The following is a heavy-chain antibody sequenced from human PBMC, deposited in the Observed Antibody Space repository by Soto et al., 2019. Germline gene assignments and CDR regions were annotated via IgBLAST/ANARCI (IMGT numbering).Heavy chain of an antibody. Sequence: QVQLVQSGAEVKKPGSSVKVSCKASGGTFSSYAISWVRQAPGQGLEWMGGIIPIFGTANYAQKFQGRVTITADKPTSIAYMELSSLRSEDTAVYYCARAQTSYSSSWYWSGYYYYYGMDVWGQGTTVTVSS. V-gene: IGHV1-69*06. J-gene: IGHJ6*02. D-gene: IGHD6-13*01. CDR2: IIPIFGTA. CDR1: GGTFSSYA. CDR3: ARAQTSYSSSWYWSGYYYYYGMDV.